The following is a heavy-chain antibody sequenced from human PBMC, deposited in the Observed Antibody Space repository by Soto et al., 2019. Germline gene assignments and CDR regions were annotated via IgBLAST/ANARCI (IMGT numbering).Heavy chain of an antibody. J-gene: IGHJ5*02. CDR2: MYYSGST. D-gene: IGHD3-3*01. V-gene: IGHV4-31*03. CDR1: GGSISSGGYY. CDR3: ARGHSYDFWSGFSRNWFDP. Sequence: QVQLQESGPGLVKPSQTLSLTCTVSGGSISSGGYYWSWIRQHPGKGLEWIGYMYYSGSTYYNPSLKIRVTTSVDTSKNQFPLKLSSVTAADTAVYYCARGHSYDFWSGFSRNWFDPWGQGTLVTVSS.